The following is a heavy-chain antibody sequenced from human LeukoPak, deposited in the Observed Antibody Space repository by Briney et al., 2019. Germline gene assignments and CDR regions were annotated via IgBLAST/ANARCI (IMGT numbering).Heavy chain of an antibody. CDR3: AKDHLRGYSGYDLDY. Sequence: GGSLRLSCGASGFTFSSYWMHWGRRAPGKGLVWVSRINSDGSSTSYADSVKGRFTISRDNAKNTLYLQMNSLRAEDTAVYYCAKDHLRGYSGYDLDYWGQGTLVTVSS. D-gene: IGHD5-12*01. CDR2: INSDGSST. V-gene: IGHV3-74*01. CDR1: GFTFSSYW. J-gene: IGHJ4*02.